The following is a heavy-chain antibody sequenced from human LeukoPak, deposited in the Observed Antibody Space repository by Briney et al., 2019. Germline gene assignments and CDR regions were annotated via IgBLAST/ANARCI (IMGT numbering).Heavy chain of an antibody. Sequence: KPSEALSLTCAVSGYSISSGYYWGWIRPPPGKGLEWIGSIYHSGSTYYNPSLKSRVTISVDTSKNQFSLKLSSVTAADTAVYYCAGGKVVVVPAAIRFDPWGQGTLVTVSS. CDR3: AGGKVVVVPAAIRFDP. J-gene: IGHJ5*02. V-gene: IGHV4-38-2*01. CDR2: IYHSGST. CDR1: GYSISSGYY. D-gene: IGHD2-2*01.